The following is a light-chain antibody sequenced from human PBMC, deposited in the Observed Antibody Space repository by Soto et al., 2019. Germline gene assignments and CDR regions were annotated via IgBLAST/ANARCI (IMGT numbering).Light chain of an antibody. CDR1: QSVSSN. V-gene: IGKV3-15*01. CDR2: DAS. Sequence: EIVMTQSPATLSVSPGERATLSCRASQSVSSNLAWHQQKPGQAPRILIYDASTRATGIPARFSGSGSGTDFTLTISSLEPEDFELYYCQQYGSSPLTFGGGTKVDIK. J-gene: IGKJ4*01. CDR3: QQYGSSPLT.